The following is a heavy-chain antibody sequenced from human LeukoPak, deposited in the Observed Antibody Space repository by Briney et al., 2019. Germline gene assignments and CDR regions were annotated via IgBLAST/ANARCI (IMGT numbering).Heavy chain of an antibody. Sequence: SETLSLICAVSGGSISSGGYSWSWIRQPPGKGLEWIGYIYHSGSTYYNPSLKSRVTISVDRSKNQFSLKLSSVTAADTAVYYCARVSREDAFDIWGQGTMVTISS. CDR2: IYHSGST. J-gene: IGHJ3*02. D-gene: IGHD1-26*01. V-gene: IGHV4-30-2*01. CDR1: GGSISSGGYS. CDR3: ARVSREDAFDI.